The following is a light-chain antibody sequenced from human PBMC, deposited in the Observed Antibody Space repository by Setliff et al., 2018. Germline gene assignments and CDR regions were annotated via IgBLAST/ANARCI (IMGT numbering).Light chain of an antibody. CDR3: AAWDDSLNGRV. CDR1: SSNIGSNT. Sequence: QSVLTQPPSASGTPGQRVTISCSGSSSNIGSNTANWYQQLPGTAPKLLIYSNNQRPSGVPDRFSGSKSGTSASLAISGLQSEDEADYYCAAWDDSLNGRVFGTGTKVTGL. CDR2: SNN. J-gene: IGLJ1*01. V-gene: IGLV1-44*01.